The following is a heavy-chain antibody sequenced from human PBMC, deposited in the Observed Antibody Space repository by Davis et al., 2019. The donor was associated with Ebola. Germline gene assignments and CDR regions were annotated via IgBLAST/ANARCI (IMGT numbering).Heavy chain of an antibody. Sequence: GESLNIPCAASGFTVSSNYMSWGRQAPGKGLEWVSVIYSGGSTYYADSVKGRFTISRDNSKNTLYLQMNSLRAEDTAVYYCARVVETPVTMIVVEEYGMDVWGQGTTVTVSS. D-gene: IGHD3-22*01. V-gene: IGHV3-66*01. J-gene: IGHJ6*02. CDR1: GFTVSSNY. CDR3: ARVVETPVTMIVVEEYGMDV. CDR2: IYSGGST.